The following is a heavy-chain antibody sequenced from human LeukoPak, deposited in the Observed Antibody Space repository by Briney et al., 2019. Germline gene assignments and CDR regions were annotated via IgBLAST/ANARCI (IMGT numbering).Heavy chain of an antibody. CDR2: ISYDGSIK. D-gene: IGHD1-26*01. CDR3: AKDPQRRIGGSYYDY. J-gene: IGHJ4*02. Sequence: GGSLRLSCAASGFTFSNYAMHWVRQAPGKGLEWVALISYDGSIKYNADSVKGRFTISRDNSKNTLFLQMNSVRAEDTAVYYCAKDPQRRIGGSYYDYWGQGTLVTVSS. V-gene: IGHV3-30*04. CDR1: GFTFSNYA.